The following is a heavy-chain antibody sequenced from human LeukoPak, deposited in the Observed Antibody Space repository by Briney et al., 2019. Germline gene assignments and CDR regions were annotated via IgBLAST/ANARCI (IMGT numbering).Heavy chain of an antibody. CDR2: IRGSGGST. J-gene: IGHJ6*02. V-gene: IGHV3-23*01. CDR1: GFTFSSYA. CDR3: ARKVPAALYGMDV. Sequence: GGSLRLSCAASGFTFSSYAMSWVRQAPGKGLEWVSAIRGSGGSTYYADSVKGRFTISRDNSKNTLYLQMNSLRAEDTAVYYCARKVPAALYGMDVWGQGTTVTVSS. D-gene: IGHD2-2*01.